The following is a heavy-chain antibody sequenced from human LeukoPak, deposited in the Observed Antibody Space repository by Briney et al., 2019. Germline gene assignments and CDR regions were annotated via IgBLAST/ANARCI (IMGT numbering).Heavy chain of an antibody. D-gene: IGHD3-10*01. CDR1: GFTFDDYA. CDR2: ISWNSGSI. CDR3: AREEVRGVMGRYYYYGMDV. J-gene: IGHJ6*02. V-gene: IGHV3-9*01. Sequence: GRSLRLSCAASGFTFDDYAMHWVRQAPGKGLEWVSGISWNSGSIGYADSVKGRFTISRDNAKNSLYLQMNSLRAEDTAVYYCAREEVRGVMGRYYYYGMDVWGQGTTVTVSS.